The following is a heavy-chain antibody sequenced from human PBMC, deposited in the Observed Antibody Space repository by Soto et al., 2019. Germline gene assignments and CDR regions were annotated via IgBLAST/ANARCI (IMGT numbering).Heavy chain of an antibody. CDR1: GGSISSSSYY. Sequence: SETLSLTCTVSGGSISSSSYYWGWIRQPPGKGLEWIGSIYYSGSTYYNPSLKSRVTISVDTSKNQFSLKLSSVTAADTAVYYCARQTGRALNFDYWGQGTLVTVSS. J-gene: IGHJ4*02. CDR3: ARQTGRALNFDY. V-gene: IGHV4-39*01. CDR2: IYYSGST.